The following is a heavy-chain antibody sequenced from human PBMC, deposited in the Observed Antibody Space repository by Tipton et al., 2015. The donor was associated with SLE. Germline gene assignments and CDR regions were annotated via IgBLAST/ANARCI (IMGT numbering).Heavy chain of an antibody. V-gene: IGHV4-38-2*02. CDR2: MHHSGVT. Sequence: TLSLTCTVSGFSVSGGFYWGWIRQSPGKGLEWIASMHHSGVTYYNPSLKSRANFSVDTSNNQLSLRLSSVTAADTAVYYCARQKSPERGGMDVWGQGTMVTVSS. J-gene: IGHJ6*02. CDR1: GFSVSGGFY. D-gene: IGHD2-2*01. CDR3: ARQKSPERGGMDV.